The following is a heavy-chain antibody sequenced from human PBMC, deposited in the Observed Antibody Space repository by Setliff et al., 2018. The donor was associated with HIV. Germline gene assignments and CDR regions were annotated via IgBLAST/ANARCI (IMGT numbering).Heavy chain of an antibody. Sequence: ASVKVSCKASGYTLSSHYIHWVRQAPGHRPEWVGWINPQTGGTNFAQKFQGRITMTSDTSVNTVFIELSRLKSDGTALYYCARDLTNSNTLFGVVYFVFDLWGQGTLVTVSS. J-gene: IGHJ4*02. CDR1: GYTLSSHY. CDR3: ARDLTNSNTLFGVVYFVFDL. V-gene: IGHV1-2*02. CDR2: INPQTGGT. D-gene: IGHD3-3*01.